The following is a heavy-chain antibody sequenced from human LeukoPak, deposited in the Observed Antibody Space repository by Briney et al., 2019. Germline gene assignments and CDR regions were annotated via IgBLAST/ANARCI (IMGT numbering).Heavy chain of an antibody. Sequence: SETLSLTCTVSGGSISSSNYYWGWIRQPPGKGLEWNVSIYYSEKNYNNPSLKGRVTISVDTSKSQFSLKLSSVPAADTAVYYCARGSRTWNFDYWGQGTLVTVSS. D-gene: IGHD2-2*01. CDR2: IYYSEKN. CDR1: GGSISSSNYY. J-gene: IGHJ4*02. V-gene: IGHV4-39*01. CDR3: ARGSRTWNFDY.